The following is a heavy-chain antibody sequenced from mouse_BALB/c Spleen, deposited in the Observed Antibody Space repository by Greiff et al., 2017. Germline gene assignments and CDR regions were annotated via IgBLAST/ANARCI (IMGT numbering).Heavy chain of an antibody. CDR2: ISDGGSYT. CDR3: ARGNYDGPMDY. Sequence: EVQLQESGGGLVKPGGSLKLSCAASGFTFSDYYMYWVRQTPEKRLEWVATISDGGSYTYYPDSVKGRFTISRDNAKNNLYLQMSSLKSEDTAMYYCARGNYDGPMDYWGQGTSVTVSS. J-gene: IGHJ4*01. D-gene: IGHD1-2*01. CDR1: GFTFSDYY. V-gene: IGHV5-4*02.